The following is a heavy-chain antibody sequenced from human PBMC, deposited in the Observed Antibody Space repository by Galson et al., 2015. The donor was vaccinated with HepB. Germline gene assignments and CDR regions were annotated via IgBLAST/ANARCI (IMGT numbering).Heavy chain of an antibody. CDR2: ISAYNGNT. CDR3: ASQLLEIDYYYYGMDV. D-gene: IGHD2-2*01. V-gene: IGHV1-18*04. CDR1: GYTFTSYG. J-gene: IGHJ6*02. Sequence: SVKVSCKASGYTFTSYGISWVRQAPGQGLEWMGWISAYNGNTNYAQKLQGRVTMTTDTSTSTAYMELRSLRSDDTAVYYCASQLLEIDYYYYGMDVWGQGTTVTVSS.